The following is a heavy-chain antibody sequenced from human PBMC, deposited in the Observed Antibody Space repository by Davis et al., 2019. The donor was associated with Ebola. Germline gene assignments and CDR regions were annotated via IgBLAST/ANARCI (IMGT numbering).Heavy chain of an antibody. CDR1: GFTFYRYE. V-gene: IGHV3-48*03. Sequence: GESLKISCVTSGFTFYRYEMNWVRQAPGKGLEWVSYISNSGSTKYYADSVKGRFTISRDNAKNSLYLQMNSLRGEDTAVYYCARAPKYTGYDFPYYFDYWGQGTLVTVSS. J-gene: IGHJ4*02. CDR2: ISNSGSTK. CDR3: ARAPKYTGYDFPYYFDY. D-gene: IGHD5-12*01.